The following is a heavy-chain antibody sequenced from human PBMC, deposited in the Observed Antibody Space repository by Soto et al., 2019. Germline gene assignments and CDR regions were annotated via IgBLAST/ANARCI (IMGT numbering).Heavy chain of an antibody. CDR2: INPSGGST. Sequence: GASVKVSCKASGYTFTSYYMHWVRQAPGQGLEWMGIINPSGGSTSYAQKFQGRVTMTRDTSTSTVYMELSSLRSEDTAVYYCARGNKPIGDTNYYYYYMDVWGKGTTVTVSS. D-gene: IGHD3-16*01. CDR3: ARGNKPIGDTNYYYYYMDV. CDR1: GYTFTSYY. J-gene: IGHJ6*03. V-gene: IGHV1-46*03.